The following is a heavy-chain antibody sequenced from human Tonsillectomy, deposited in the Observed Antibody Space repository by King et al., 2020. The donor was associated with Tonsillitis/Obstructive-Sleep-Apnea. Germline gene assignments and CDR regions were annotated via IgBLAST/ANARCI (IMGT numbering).Heavy chain of an antibody. CDR2: INHSGST. D-gene: IGHD2-2*01. Sequence: VQLQQWGAGLLKPSETLSLTCAVYGGSFSGYYWSWIRQPPGKGLEWIGEINHSGSTNYNPSLKSRVTIPVDTSKNQFSLKLSSVTAADTAVHYFARGKGYCSSTRCYAHYYYYYYMDVWGKGTTVTVSS. V-gene: IGHV4-34*01. J-gene: IGHJ6*03. CDR1: GGSFSGYY. CDR3: ARGKGYCSSTRCYAHYYYYYYMDV.